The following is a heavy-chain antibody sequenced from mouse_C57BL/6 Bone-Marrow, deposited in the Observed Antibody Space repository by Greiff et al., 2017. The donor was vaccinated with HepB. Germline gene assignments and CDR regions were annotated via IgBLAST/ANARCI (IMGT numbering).Heavy chain of an antibody. CDR3: ASRWLLLFAY. CDR1: GYTFTSYW. Sequence: VQLQQSGAELAKPGASVKLSCKASGYTFTSYWMHWVKQRPGQGLEGIGYINPSSGYTKYNQKFKDKATLTADKSSSTSYMQLSSLTYEDSAVYYCASRWLLLFAYWGQGTLVTVSA. CDR2: INPSSGYT. V-gene: IGHV1-7*01. J-gene: IGHJ3*01. D-gene: IGHD2-3*01.